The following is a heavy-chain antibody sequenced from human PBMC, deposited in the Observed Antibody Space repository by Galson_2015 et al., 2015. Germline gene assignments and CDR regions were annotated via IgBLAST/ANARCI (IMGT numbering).Heavy chain of an antibody. CDR1: GFSFSYYE. J-gene: IGHJ3*02. Sequence: SLRLSCAASGFSFSYYEMNWVRQAPGKGLEWVSYISSSGSAIYYADSVKGRFTISRDNAKNSLYLQMNSLRAEDTAVYYCARGSSGGDSAAFDIWGQGTMVTVSS. CDR2: ISSSGSAI. D-gene: IGHD2-21*02. V-gene: IGHV3-48*03. CDR3: ARGSSGGDSAAFDI.